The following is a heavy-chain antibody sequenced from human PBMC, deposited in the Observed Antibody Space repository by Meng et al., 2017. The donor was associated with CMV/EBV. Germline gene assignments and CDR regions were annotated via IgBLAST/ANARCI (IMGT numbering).Heavy chain of an antibody. CDR1: GGSFSGYS. CDR2: INHSGST. D-gene: IGHD3-16*01. Sequence: SETLSLTCAVYGGSFSGYSWSWIRQPPGKGLEWIGEINHSGSTNYNPSLKSRVTITVDTSKNHFSRKLSAVTAADTAVYYCATRDGLSPGWGRYYYYGMDVWGQGTTVTVSS. J-gene: IGHJ6*02. CDR3: ATRDGLSPGWGRYYYYGMDV. V-gene: IGHV4-34*01.